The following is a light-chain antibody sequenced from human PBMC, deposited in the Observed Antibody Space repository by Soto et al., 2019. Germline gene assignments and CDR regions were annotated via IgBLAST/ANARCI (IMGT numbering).Light chain of an antibody. CDR1: QSISSW. CDR3: QQYNNYFWT. Sequence: DIQMTQSPSTLSASVGDRVTITFRASQSISSWLAWYQQKPGKAPKLLIYKASTLESGVPSRFSGSGSGTTFTLTIRSLQPDDFATYYCQQYNNYFWTFGQGTKVDI. CDR2: KAS. J-gene: IGKJ1*01. V-gene: IGKV1-5*03.